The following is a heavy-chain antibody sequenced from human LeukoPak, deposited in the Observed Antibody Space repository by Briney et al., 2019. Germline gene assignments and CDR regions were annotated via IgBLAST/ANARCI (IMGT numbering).Heavy chain of an antibody. V-gene: IGHV1-18*01. CDR1: GYTFTSYG. CDR2: ISAYNGNT. D-gene: IGHD4-11*01. CDR3: ASDRGTTVTTEVVWGHYYYMDV. Sequence: ASVKVSCKASGYTFTSYGISWVRQAPGQGLEWMGWISAYNGNTNYAQKLQGRVTMTTDTSTSTAYMELRSLRSDDTAVYYCASDRGTTVTTEVVWGHYYYMDVWGKGTTVTVSS. J-gene: IGHJ6*03.